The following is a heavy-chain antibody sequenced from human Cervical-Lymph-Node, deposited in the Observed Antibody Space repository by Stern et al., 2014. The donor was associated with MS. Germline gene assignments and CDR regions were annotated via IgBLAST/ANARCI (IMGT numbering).Heavy chain of an antibody. D-gene: IGHD6-19*01. CDR2: VFRSGST. CDR1: SGPINNNHW. CDR3: ARKSHSHGWYYIDD. J-gene: IGHJ4*02. Sequence: QLQLQESGPGLVKPSGTLSLTCVVSSGPINNNHWWIWVRQAPGKRMECIGEVFRSGSTHYNSLLNSRVPTAIDRSKHQFSLTLTSVTAADTAMYYCARKSHSHGWYYIDDWGLGILVTVSS. V-gene: IGHV4-4*02.